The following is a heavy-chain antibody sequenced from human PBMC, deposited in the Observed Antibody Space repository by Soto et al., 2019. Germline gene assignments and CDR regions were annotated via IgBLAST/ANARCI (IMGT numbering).Heavy chain of an antibody. D-gene: IGHD3-10*01. V-gene: IGHV4-34*01. CDR3: ARAPHYYYGSGSPGWFDP. J-gene: IGHJ5*02. Sequence: SETLSLTCAVYGGSFSGYYWSWIRQPPGKGLEWIGEINHSGSTNYNPSLKSRVTISVDTSKNQFSLKLSSVTAADTAVYYCARAPHYYYGSGSPGWFDPWGQGTLVTVS. CDR2: INHSGST. CDR1: GGSFSGYY.